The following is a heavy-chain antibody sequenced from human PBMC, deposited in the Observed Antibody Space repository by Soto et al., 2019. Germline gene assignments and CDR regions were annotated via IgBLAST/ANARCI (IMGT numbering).Heavy chain of an antibody. CDR2: IYYSGHT. Sequence: SETLSLTCTVSGGSLSDFFWSWIRQPPGKGLEWIGYIYYSGHTNYNPSLKSRVTISVDTSKNQFSLNLSSVAAAGTAVYYCARVPRGSCYGYFDSWGQGTLVTVSS. V-gene: IGHV4-59*01. CDR3: ARVPRGSCYGYFDS. CDR1: GGSLSDFF. D-gene: IGHD5-18*01. J-gene: IGHJ4*02.